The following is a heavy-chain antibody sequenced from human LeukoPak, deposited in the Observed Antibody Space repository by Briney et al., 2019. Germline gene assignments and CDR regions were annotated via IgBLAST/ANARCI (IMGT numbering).Heavy chain of an antibody. CDR3: ASWFGELSYYYGMDV. CDR2: IYYSGST. CDR1: GGSISSYY. V-gene: IGHV4-59*01. Sequence: PSETLSLTCTVSGGSISSYYWSWIRQPPGKGLEWIGYIYYSGSTNYNPSLKSRVTISVDTSKNQFSLKLSSVTAADTAEYYCASWFGELSYYYGMDVWGKGTTVTVSS. J-gene: IGHJ6*04. D-gene: IGHD3-10*01.